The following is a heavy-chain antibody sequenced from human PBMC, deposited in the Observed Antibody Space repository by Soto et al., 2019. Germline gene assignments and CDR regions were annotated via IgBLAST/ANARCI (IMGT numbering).Heavy chain of an antibody. V-gene: IGHV4-59*11. J-gene: IGHJ4*02. CDR3: ARDALSRDSI. D-gene: IGHD3-22*01. CDR1: GGSISSHY. CDR2: IYYSGST. Sequence: SETLSLPCTVSGGSISSHYWSWIRQPPGKGLEWIGYIYYSGSTNYNPSLKSRVTISLDTSKNQFSLKLSSVTAADTAVYYCARDALSRDSIWGQGTLVTVSS.